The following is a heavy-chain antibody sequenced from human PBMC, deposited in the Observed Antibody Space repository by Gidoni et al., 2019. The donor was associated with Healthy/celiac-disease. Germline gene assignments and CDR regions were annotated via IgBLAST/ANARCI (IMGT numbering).Heavy chain of an antibody. CDR2: IWYDGSNK. D-gene: IGHD1-26*01. CDR1: GFTFSRYG. V-gene: IGHV3-33*01. Sequence: QVQLVESGGGVVQPGRSLRLSCAASGFTFSRYGMHWVRQAPGKGLEWVAVIWYDGSNKYYADSVKGRFTISRDNSKNTLYLQMNSLRAEDTAVYYCARDQGYSGSYSHFDYWGQGTLVTVSS. CDR3: ARDQGYSGSYSHFDY. J-gene: IGHJ4*02.